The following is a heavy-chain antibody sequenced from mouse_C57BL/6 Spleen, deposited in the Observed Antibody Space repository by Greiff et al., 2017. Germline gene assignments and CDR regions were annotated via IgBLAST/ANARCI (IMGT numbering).Heavy chain of an antibody. CDR2: ISSGSSTI. J-gene: IGHJ1*03. Sequence: EVQLVESGGGLVKPGGSLKLSCAASGFTFSDYGMHWVRQAPEKGLEWVAYISSGSSTIYYADTVKGRFTISRDTAKNTLFLQMTSLRSEDTAMYYCARNYYGGSATGWYFDDWGTGTTVTVSS. V-gene: IGHV5-17*01. D-gene: IGHD1-1*01. CDR3: ARNYYGGSATGWYFDD. CDR1: GFTFSDYG.